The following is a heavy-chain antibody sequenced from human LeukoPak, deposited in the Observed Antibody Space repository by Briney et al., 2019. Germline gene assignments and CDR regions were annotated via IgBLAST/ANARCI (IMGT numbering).Heavy chain of an antibody. CDR1: GFTFSNYA. J-gene: IGHJ4*02. D-gene: IGHD6-19*01. V-gene: IGHV3-23*01. CDR3: AKDRASGSGSYSYRGFDY. Sequence: PGGSLRLSCAASGFTFSNYAMSWVRQAPGRGLEWVSAISGRGDYTNYADSVKGRFTISRDNSKNTLYLQMNSLRAEDTAVYYCAKDRASGSGSYSYRGFDYWGQGTLVTVSS. CDR2: ISGRGDYT.